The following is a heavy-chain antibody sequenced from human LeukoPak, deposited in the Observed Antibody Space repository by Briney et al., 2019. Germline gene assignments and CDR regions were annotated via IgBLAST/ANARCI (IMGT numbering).Heavy chain of an antibody. V-gene: IGHV1-18*01. CDR1: GYTFTRYG. CDR3: ARGGGYNDY. D-gene: IGHD5-24*01. CDR2: ISGYNGDT. Sequence: ASVKVSCKTSGYTFTRYGITWVRQAPGQGLEWMGWISGYNGDTNYAQKFQDRVTMTTDTSARTAYMEVRSLTSDDTAVYYCARGGGYNDYWGQGTLVTVSS. J-gene: IGHJ4*02.